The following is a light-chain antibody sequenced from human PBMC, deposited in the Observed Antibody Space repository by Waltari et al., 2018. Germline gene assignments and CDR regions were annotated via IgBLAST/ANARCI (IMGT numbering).Light chain of an antibody. J-gene: IGLJ2*01. V-gene: IGLV2-14*03. CDR3: ASQTLDGRVL. Sequence: QSALTQPASVSGSPAQSITISCRVVVRAVGASDYVSWHHHHPGKAPQVIIYDVTNPPSGVSDRYSASKAANTAALTMSRLQPEDEGDYYGASQTLDGRVLFGGGTRLTVL. CDR2: DVT. CDR1: VRAVGASDY.